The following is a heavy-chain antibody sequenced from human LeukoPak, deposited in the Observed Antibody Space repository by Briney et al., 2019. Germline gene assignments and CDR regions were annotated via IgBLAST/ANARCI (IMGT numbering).Heavy chain of an antibody. CDR1: GYTFTSYG. D-gene: IGHD3-10*01. Sequence: GASVKVPCKASGYTFTSYGISWVRQAPGQGLEWMGWISAYNGNTNYAQKLQGRVTMTTDTSTSTAYMELRSLRSDDTAVYYCARASRRITMIRGVALSGMDVWGQGTTVTVSS. CDR2: ISAYNGNT. J-gene: IGHJ6*02. CDR3: ARASRRITMIRGVALSGMDV. V-gene: IGHV1-18*01.